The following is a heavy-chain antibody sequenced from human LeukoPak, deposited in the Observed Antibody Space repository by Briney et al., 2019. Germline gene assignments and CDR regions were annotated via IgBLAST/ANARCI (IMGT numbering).Heavy chain of an antibody. Sequence: SETLSLTCTVSGGSISSYYLSWIRQPPGKGLEWIGYIYYSGSTNYNASLKSRVTISVDTSKNQFSLNLSSVTAADTAVYYCATLHFWSGYSYFDYWGQGALVTVSS. CDR1: GGSISSYY. J-gene: IGHJ4*02. CDR3: ATLHFWSGYSYFDY. D-gene: IGHD3-3*02. CDR2: IYYSGST. V-gene: IGHV4-59*01.